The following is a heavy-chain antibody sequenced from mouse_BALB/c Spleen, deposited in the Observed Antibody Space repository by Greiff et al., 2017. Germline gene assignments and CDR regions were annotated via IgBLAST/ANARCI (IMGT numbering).Heavy chain of an antibody. Sequence: QVQLQQSGAELMTPGASVKISCKATGYTFSSYWIEWVKQRPGHGLEWIGEILPGSGSTNYTEKFKGKATFTADTTSNTAYMQLSSLTSEDSAVYYCARRDGYFYAMDYWGQGTSVTVSS. CDR1: GYTFSSYW. J-gene: IGHJ4*01. CDR3: ARRDGYFYAMDY. CDR2: ILPGSGST. V-gene: IGHV1-9*01. D-gene: IGHD1-2*01.